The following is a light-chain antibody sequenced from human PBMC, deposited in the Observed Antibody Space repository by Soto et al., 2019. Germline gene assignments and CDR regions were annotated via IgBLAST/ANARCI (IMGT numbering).Light chain of an antibody. Sequence: DIQMTQSPSSLSASVGERVTITCRASQSIDSYLNWYQQKPGKAPNLLIYAASSLQSGVPSRFSGSGSGTDFTLTISSLQPEDFATYFCHHSSNTPYTFGQGTKLETK. CDR3: HHSSNTPYT. CDR2: AAS. V-gene: IGKV1-39*01. J-gene: IGKJ2*01. CDR1: QSIDSY.